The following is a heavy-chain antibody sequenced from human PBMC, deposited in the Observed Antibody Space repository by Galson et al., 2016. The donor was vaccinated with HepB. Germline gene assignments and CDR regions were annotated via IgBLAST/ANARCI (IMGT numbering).Heavy chain of an antibody. CDR3: ARGCGRPSCPYYFDH. J-gene: IGHJ4*02. D-gene: IGHD2-2*01. CDR1: GLTVSSNY. CDR2: IASNRRTI. V-gene: IGHV3-48*04. Sequence: SLRLSCAASGLTVSSNYMSWVRQAPGKGLEWVSYIASNRRTIYYADSARGRFPISRDNADNSLYLQMNNLRGEDAAVYYCARGCGRPSCPYYFDHWGQGTLVTVSS.